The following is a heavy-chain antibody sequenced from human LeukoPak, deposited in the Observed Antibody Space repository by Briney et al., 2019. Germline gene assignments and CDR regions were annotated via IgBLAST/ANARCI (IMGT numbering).Heavy chain of an antibody. Sequence: SETLSLTCTVSGDSISSYYWSWIRQPPGKGLDWIGYIYYSGSTNYNSSLKSRVTISVDTSKNQFSLKLSSVTAADTAVYYCARTTMVRGTYYMDVWGKGTTVTISS. D-gene: IGHD3-10*01. CDR3: ARTTMVRGTYYMDV. J-gene: IGHJ6*03. V-gene: IGHV4-59*01. CDR1: GDSISSYY. CDR2: IYYSGST.